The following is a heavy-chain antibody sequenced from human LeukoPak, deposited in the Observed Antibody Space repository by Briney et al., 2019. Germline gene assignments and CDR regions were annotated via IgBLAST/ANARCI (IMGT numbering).Heavy chain of an antibody. CDR1: GFSFSSYT. V-gene: IGHV3-21*04. CDR2: ISSSSSYI. Sequence: GGSLRLSCAASGFSFSSYTMNWVRQAPGKGLEWVSSISSSSSYIYYADSMKGRFTIFRDNAKNTLYLQMNSLRAEDTAVYYCARGGSYLSAFDIWGQGTMVTVSS. J-gene: IGHJ3*02. CDR3: ARGGSYLSAFDI. D-gene: IGHD1-26*01.